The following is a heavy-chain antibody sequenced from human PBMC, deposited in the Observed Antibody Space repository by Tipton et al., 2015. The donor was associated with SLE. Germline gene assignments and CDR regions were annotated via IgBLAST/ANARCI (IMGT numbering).Heavy chain of an antibody. J-gene: IGHJ4*02. Sequence: LRLSCTVSGGSVSSGSYYWSWIRQPPGKGLEWIGYIYYSGSTNYNPSLKSRVTISVDTSKNQFSLKLSSVTAADTAVYYCARDKSSSREFDYWAREPWSPSPQ. CDR2: IYYSGST. CDR3: ARDKSSSREFDY. D-gene: IGHD6-13*01. V-gene: IGHV4-61*01. CDR1: GGSVSSGSYY.